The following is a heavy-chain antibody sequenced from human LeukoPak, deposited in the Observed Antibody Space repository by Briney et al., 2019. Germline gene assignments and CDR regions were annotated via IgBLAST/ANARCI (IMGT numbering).Heavy chain of an antibody. Sequence: ASVKVSCKASGYTFTNYYIHWVRQAPGQGLEWMGIFNPSVATTNYAQKFQGRVTMTRDTSISTAYMELSRLRSDDTAVYYCARVPGAVADSYYFDYWGQGTLVTVSS. CDR1: GYTFTNYY. J-gene: IGHJ4*02. CDR3: ARVPGAVADSYYFDY. D-gene: IGHD6-19*01. CDR2: FNPSVATT. V-gene: IGHV1-46*01.